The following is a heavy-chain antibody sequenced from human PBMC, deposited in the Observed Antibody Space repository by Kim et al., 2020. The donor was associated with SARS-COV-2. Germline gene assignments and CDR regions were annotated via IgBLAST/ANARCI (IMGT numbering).Heavy chain of an antibody. V-gene: IGHV3-7*01. J-gene: IGHJ4*02. CDR3: ARDPTGYNDYFDY. CDR2: IKQDGSEK. Sequence: GGSLRLSCAASGFTFSSYWMSWVRQAPGKGLEWVANIKQDGSEKYYVDSVKGRFTISRDNAKNSLYLQMNSLRAEDTAVYYCARDPTGYNDYFDYWGQGTLVTVSS. D-gene: IGHD1-1*01. CDR1: GFTFSSYW.